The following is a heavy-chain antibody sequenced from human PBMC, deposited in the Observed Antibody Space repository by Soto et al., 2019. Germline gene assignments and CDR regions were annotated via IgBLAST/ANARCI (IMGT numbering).Heavy chain of an antibody. Sequence: GESLKISCKGSGYSFTSYWIGWVRQMPGKGLEWMGIIYPGDSDTRYSPSFQGQVTISADKSISTAYLQWSSLKASDTAMYYCARHEQPHGGYDAFDIWGQGTMVTVSS. V-gene: IGHV5-51*01. CDR1: GYSFTSYW. CDR2: IYPGDSDT. CDR3: ARHEQPHGGYDAFDI. D-gene: IGHD6-13*01. J-gene: IGHJ3*02.